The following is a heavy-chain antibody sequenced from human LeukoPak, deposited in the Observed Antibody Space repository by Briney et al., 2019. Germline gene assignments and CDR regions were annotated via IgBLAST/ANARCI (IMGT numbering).Heavy chain of an antibody. CDR1: GFSFRDFW. V-gene: IGHV3-7*01. CDR3: ARFGYSGWNLEY. D-gene: IGHD5-12*01. J-gene: IGHJ4*02. CDR2: INQGGSVK. Sequence: GGSLRLSCAASGFSFRDFWMTWVRQAPGKGLEWVANINQGGSVKYYVDPVKGRFTISRDDAERSLYVQMNSLRDEDTAVYYCARFGYSGWNLEYWGQGTLVTVSS.